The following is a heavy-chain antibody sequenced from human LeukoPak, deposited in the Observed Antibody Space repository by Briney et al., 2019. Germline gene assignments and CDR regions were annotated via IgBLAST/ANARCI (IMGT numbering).Heavy chain of an antibody. CDR2: ISGSGNST. D-gene: IGHD2-15*01. V-gene: IGHV3-23*01. CDR1: GLTFSRSA. Sequence: GGSLRLPCVASGLTFSRSAMSWVRQAPGKGLEWVSLISGSGNSTNYADSVKGRFTISRDNSKNTLYLQMNSLRAEDTAVYYCARVVVWVSDNRYYFDYWGQGTLVTVSS. J-gene: IGHJ4*02. CDR3: ARVVVWVSDNRYYFDY.